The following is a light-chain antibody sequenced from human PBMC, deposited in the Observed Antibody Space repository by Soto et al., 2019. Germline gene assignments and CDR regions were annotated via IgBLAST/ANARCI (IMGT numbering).Light chain of an antibody. J-gene: IGKJ4*01. Sequence: EIVLTQSPGTLSLSPGERATLSCRASQSVVNSYVAWYQQKPGQAPRFLMYGASTRATGIPDRFSGSGSGTDFTLTVSRLEPEDFVVYYCQQYGSSPFTFGGGTKVEIK. CDR1: QSVVNSY. CDR2: GAS. CDR3: QQYGSSPFT. V-gene: IGKV3-20*01.